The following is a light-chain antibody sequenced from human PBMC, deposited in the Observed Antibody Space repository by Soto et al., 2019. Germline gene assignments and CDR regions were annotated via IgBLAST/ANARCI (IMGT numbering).Light chain of an antibody. J-gene: IGLJ3*02. Sequence: QSALTQPASVSGSPGQSITISCSGTSSDVGGYNYVSWYQQKPGKAPKLMIYEVNNRPSGVSNRFSGSKSANTASLTISGLQAEDEAAYYCTSYTTSSIWVFGGGTKLTVL. V-gene: IGLV2-14*01. CDR2: EVN. CDR3: TSYTTSSIWV. CDR1: SSDVGGYNY.